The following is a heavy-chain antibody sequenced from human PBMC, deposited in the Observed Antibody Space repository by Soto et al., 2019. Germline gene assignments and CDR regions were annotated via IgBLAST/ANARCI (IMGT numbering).Heavy chain of an antibody. CDR2: ISYDGSNK. CDR1: GFTFSSYG. CDR3: AKDTFSSYGPGGMDV. Sequence: QVQLVESGGGVVQPGRSLRLSCAASGFTFSSYGMHWVRQAPGKGLEWVAVISYDGSNKYYADSVKGRFTISRDNSKNPLYLQMNSMRAEDTAVYYCAKDTFSSYGPGGMDVWGQGTTVTVSS. V-gene: IGHV3-30*18. J-gene: IGHJ6*02. D-gene: IGHD5-18*01.